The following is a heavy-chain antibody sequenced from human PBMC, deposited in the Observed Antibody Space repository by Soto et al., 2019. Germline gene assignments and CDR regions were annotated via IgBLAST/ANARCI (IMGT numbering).Heavy chain of an antibody. CDR3: AKDRMTMTVVDPFDY. D-gene: IGHD3-22*01. J-gene: IGHJ4*02. CDR1: GFTFSSYG. V-gene: IGHV3-30*18. CDR2: ISYDGSNK. Sequence: QVQLVESGGGVVQPGRSLRLSCAASGFTFSSYGMHWVRQAPGKGLEWVAVISYDGSNKYYADSVKGRFTISRDNSKNTLYLQMNSLRAEDTAVYYCAKDRMTMTVVDPFDYWGQGTLVTVSS.